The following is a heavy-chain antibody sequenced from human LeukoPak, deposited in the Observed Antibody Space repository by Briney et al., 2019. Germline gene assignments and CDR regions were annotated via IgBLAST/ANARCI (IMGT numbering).Heavy chain of an antibody. CDR2: TIPMFRKV. V-gene: IGHV1-69*13. J-gene: IGHJ4*02. CDR1: GGTFSTNP. Sequence: GASVKVSCKASGGTFSTNPISWVRQAPGQGLEWMGGTIPMFRKVNYAQKFQDRITITADESTSTAYLGLSSLKSDDTAVYYCAGGEGQFLVPPDYWGQGTLVTVSS. D-gene: IGHD1-26*01. CDR3: AGGEGQFLVPPDY.